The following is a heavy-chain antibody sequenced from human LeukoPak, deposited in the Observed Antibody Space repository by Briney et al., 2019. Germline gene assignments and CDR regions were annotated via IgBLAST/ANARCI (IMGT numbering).Heavy chain of an antibody. J-gene: IGHJ6*02. CDR2: IHNSEST. CDR1: GGSISTSYYY. Sequence: SETLSLTCTVSGGSISTSYYYWGWIRQPPGKGLEWIGNIHNSESTYYNPSLKSRVTISVDTSKNQFSLKLSSVTAADTAVYYCAREGSLGTRDYYYGMDVWGQGTTVTVSS. V-gene: IGHV4-39*07. CDR3: AREGSLGTRDYYYGMDV. D-gene: IGHD1-1*01.